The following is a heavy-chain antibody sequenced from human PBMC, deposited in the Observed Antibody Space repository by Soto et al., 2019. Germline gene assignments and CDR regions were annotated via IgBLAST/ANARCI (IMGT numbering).Heavy chain of an antibody. CDR3: ARLFYGSTWYDY. Sequence: AGGSLRLSCAASGFTFSSYEMNWVRQAPGKGLEWVSYISSSGSTIYYADSVKGRFTISRDNAKNSLYLQMNSLRAEDTAVYYCARLFYGSTWYDYWGQGTLVTVSS. D-gene: IGHD6-13*01. CDR2: ISSSGSTI. CDR1: GFTFSSYE. J-gene: IGHJ4*02. V-gene: IGHV3-48*03.